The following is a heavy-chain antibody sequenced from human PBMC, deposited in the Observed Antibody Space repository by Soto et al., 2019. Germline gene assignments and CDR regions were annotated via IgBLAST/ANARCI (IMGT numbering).Heavy chain of an antibody. CDR3: ARAGDSSGPVALGY. Sequence: SETLSLTCVVSGGSISSGGSSWSWIRQPPGKGLEWIGYIYHSGSTYYNPSLKSRVTISVDRSKNQFSLKLSSVTAADTAVYYCARAGDSSGPVALGYWGQGTLVTVSS. CDR2: IYHSGST. D-gene: IGHD6-19*01. CDR1: GGSISSGGSS. J-gene: IGHJ4*02. V-gene: IGHV4-30-2*01.